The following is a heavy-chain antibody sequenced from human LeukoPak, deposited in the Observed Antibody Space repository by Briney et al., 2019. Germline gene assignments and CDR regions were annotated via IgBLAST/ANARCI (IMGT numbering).Heavy chain of an antibody. CDR1: GFTFSSYG. J-gene: IGHJ4*02. D-gene: IGHD5-18*01. Sequence: GGSLRLSCAASGFTFSSYGMHWVRQAPGKGLEWVAVISYDGSNRYYADSVKGRFTISRDNSKNTLYLQMNSLRAEDTAVYYCAKDTRGYSYGELDYWGQGTLVTVSS. V-gene: IGHV3-30*18. CDR2: ISYDGSNR. CDR3: AKDTRGYSYGELDY.